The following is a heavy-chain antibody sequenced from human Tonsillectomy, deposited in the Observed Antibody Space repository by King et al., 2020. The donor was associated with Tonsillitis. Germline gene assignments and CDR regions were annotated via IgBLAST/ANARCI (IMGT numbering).Heavy chain of an antibody. D-gene: IGHD4-17*01. CDR3: AKTTRLYGDYGMDV. CDR1: GFPFRSYG. CDR2: ISYDGSNK. V-gene: IGHV3-30*18. Sequence: VQLVESGGGVVQPGRSLRLSCAASGFPFRSYGMHWVRQAPGKGLEWVAVISYDGSNKNNADSVKGRFTISRDNSKNTLYPQMNSLRYEDTAVYYCAKTTRLYGDYGMDVWGQGTTVTVSS. J-gene: IGHJ6*02.